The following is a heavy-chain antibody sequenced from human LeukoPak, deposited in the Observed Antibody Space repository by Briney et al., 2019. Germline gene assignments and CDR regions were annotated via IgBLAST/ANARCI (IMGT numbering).Heavy chain of an antibody. CDR3: ARDPRGYCSSTSCYYFDY. Sequence: GGSLRLSCAASGFTFGDYYMSWIRQAPGKGLEWVSYISSSGSTIYYADSVKGRFTISRDNAKNSLYLQMNSLRAEDTAVYYCARDPRGYCSSTSCYYFDYWGQGTLVTVSS. J-gene: IGHJ4*02. D-gene: IGHD2-2*01. CDR2: ISSSGSTI. V-gene: IGHV3-11*01. CDR1: GFTFGDYY.